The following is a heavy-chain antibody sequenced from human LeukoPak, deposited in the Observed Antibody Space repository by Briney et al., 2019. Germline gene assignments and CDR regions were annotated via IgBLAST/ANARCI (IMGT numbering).Heavy chain of an antibody. CDR1: GFTFSSYA. V-gene: IGHV3-23*01. CDR3: AKDRGVVTALGAFDI. D-gene: IGHD2-21*02. Sequence: GGSLRLSCAASGFTFSSYAMSWVRQAPGKGLEWVSAISGSGGSTYYADSVKGRFTISRDNSKNTLYLQMNRLRAEDTAVYYCAKDRGVVTALGAFDIWGQGTMVTVSS. J-gene: IGHJ3*02. CDR2: ISGSGGST.